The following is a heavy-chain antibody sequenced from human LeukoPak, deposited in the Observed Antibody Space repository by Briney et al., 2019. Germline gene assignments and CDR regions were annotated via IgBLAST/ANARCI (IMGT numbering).Heavy chain of an antibody. J-gene: IGHJ3*01. Sequence: GGSLRLSCAASGFTFSSYSMNWVRQAPGKGLEWVSSISSSSSYIYYADSVKGRFTISRDNAKNSLYLQMNSLRAEDTAVYYCARDRATMIVVVPDAFDVWGQGTMVTVSS. V-gene: IGHV3-21*01. CDR1: GFTFSSYS. CDR2: ISSSSSYI. D-gene: IGHD3-22*01. CDR3: ARDRATMIVVVPDAFDV.